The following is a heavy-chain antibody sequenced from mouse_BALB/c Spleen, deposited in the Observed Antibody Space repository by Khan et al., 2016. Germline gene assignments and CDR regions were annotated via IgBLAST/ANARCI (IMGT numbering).Heavy chain of an antibody. Sequence: QVQLQQSGAELAKPGASVKMSCKASGYTFTSYWMHWVKQRPGQGLEWIGYINPSTGYTEYNQKFKDKATLTADKSSSTAYMQLSSLTSEDSAVYYCARGAGNFDYWGQGTTLTGSS. CDR3: ARGAGNFDY. D-gene: IGHD3-3*01. CDR2: INPSTGYT. V-gene: IGHV1-7*01. CDR1: GYTFTSYW. J-gene: IGHJ2*01.